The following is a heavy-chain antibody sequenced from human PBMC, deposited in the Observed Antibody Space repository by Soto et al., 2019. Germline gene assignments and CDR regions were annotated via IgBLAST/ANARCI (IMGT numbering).Heavy chain of an antibody. V-gene: IGHV3-74*01. CDR3: AREVITGIPAYDAFDI. D-gene: IGHD1-20*01. CDR2: INSDGSSK. Sequence: GGSLRLSCAASGFTFSSYWMHWVRQAPGKGLVWVSRINSDGSSKSYADSVKGRFTISRDNAKNTLYRQMNSLRAEDSAVYYCAREVITGIPAYDAFDIWGQGTMVTVSS. J-gene: IGHJ3*02. CDR1: GFTFSSYW.